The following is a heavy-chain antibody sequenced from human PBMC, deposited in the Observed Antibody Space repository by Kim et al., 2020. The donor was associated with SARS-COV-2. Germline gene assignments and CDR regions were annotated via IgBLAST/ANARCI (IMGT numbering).Heavy chain of an antibody. CDR2: NVTT. Sequence: NVTTNYAQKFQGRVTMTTDTSTTTVYMELRSLKSDDTAVYYCARGRPLDYWGQGTLVTVSS. CDR3: ARGRPLDY. V-gene: IGHV1-18*01. J-gene: IGHJ4*02.